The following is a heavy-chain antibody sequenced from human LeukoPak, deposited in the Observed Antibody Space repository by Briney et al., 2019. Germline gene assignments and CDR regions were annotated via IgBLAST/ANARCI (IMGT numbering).Heavy chain of an antibody. D-gene: IGHD3-16*01. CDR1: GFTFSTYW. CDR2: IKQDGSDI. Sequence: GGSLRLSCAASGFTFSTYWMSWVRQAPGKGLEWVANIKQDGSDIYYVDSVKGRFTISRDNSKNTLYLQMNSLRPEDTAVYYCARDGGFGGPGGDNWFDSWGQGALVTVSS. J-gene: IGHJ5*01. V-gene: IGHV3-7*01. CDR3: ARDGGFGGPGGDNWFDS.